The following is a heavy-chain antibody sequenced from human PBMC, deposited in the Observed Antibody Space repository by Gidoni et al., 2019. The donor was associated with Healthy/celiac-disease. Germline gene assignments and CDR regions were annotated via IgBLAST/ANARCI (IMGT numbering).Heavy chain of an antibody. Sequence: EVQLLESGGGLVQPGGSLRLSCAASGFTFSSYAMSWVRQAPGKGLEWVSAISGSGGSTYYADSVKGRFTISRDNSKNTLDLQMNSLRAEDTAVYYCAKTPPGPYYEGNWFDPWGQGTLVTVSS. D-gene: IGHD3-22*01. CDR3: AKTPPGPYYEGNWFDP. J-gene: IGHJ5*02. V-gene: IGHV3-23*01. CDR1: GFTFSSYA. CDR2: ISGSGGST.